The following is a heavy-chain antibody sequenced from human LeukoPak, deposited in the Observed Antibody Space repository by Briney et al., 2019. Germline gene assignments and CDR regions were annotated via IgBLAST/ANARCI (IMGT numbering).Heavy chain of an antibody. D-gene: IGHD3-22*01. Sequence: GGSLRLSCAASGFTFSSYSMNWVRQAPGKGLEWVSSISSSSSYIYYADSVKGRFTIPRDNAQNSLYLQMTSLTAEDTAVHYCARDPNYYDSSGYSLFFDYWGQGTLVTVSS. V-gene: IGHV3-21*01. CDR2: ISSSSSYI. CDR3: ARDPNYYDSSGYSLFFDY. CDR1: GFTFSSYS. J-gene: IGHJ4*02.